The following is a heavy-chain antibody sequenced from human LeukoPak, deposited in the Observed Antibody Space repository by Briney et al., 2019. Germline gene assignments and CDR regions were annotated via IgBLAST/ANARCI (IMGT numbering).Heavy chain of an antibody. V-gene: IGHV1-18*01. D-gene: IGHD6-13*01. CDR3: AVLGIAAAGAFFDY. CDR1: GYTFTSYG. J-gene: IGHJ4*02. Sequence: ASVKVSCKASGYTFTSYGISWVRQAPGQGLEWIGWISAYNGNTNYAQKLQGRVTMTTDTSTSTAYMELRSLRSDDTAVYYCAVLGIAAAGAFFDYWGQGTLVTVSS. CDR2: ISAYNGNT.